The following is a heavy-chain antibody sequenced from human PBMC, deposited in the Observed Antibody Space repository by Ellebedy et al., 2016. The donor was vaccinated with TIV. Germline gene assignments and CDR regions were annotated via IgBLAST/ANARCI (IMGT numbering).Heavy chain of an antibody. CDR2: IDPSGTSV. D-gene: IGHD3-22*01. J-gene: IGHJ4*02. CDR3: ATEFYYASSD. V-gene: IGHV3-21*01. Sequence: GESLKISCEASGHTFSSYTMNWVRQTPGKELEWISSIDPSGTSVYQSDSLRGRFTISRDSAKNSLFLQVSSLRGEDTGVYYCATEFYYASSDWGQGTQVTVSS. CDR1: GHTFSSYT.